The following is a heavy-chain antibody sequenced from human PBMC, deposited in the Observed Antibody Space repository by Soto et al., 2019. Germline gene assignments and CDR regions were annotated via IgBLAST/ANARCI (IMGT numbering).Heavy chain of an antibody. D-gene: IGHD3-3*02. CDR3: AKTVSKYYFDY. Sequence: GGSLRLSCAASVFTFISYGMHWVRQAPGKGLEWVAVISYDGSNKYYADSVKGRFTISRDNSKNTLYLQMNSLRAEDTAVYYCAKTVSKYYFDYWGQGTLVTVSS. CDR2: ISYDGSNK. V-gene: IGHV3-30*18. J-gene: IGHJ4*02. CDR1: VFTFISYG.